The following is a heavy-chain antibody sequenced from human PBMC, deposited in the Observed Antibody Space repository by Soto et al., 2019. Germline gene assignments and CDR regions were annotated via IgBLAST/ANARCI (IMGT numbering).Heavy chain of an antibody. CDR2: IDTSDSYT. CDR1: GYSFTSYW. V-gene: IGHV5-10-1*01. D-gene: IGHD3-3*01. CDR3: ARHERITIFGVVHYYYYGMDV. Sequence: GESLKISVKCSGYSFTSYWISWVLQMPVKGLEGMGRIDTSDSYTNYSPSFQGHVTISADKSISTAYLQWSSLKASDTAMYYCARHERITIFGVVHYYYYGMDVWGQGTTVTVSS. J-gene: IGHJ6*02.